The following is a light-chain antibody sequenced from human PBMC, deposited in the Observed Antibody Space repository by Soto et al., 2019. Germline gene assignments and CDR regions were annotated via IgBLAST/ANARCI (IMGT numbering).Light chain of an antibody. CDR1: QSISGY. J-gene: IGKJ5*01. V-gene: IGKV1-39*01. Sequence: DLQMTQSPSSLSASVGDRVTITCRASQSISGYLNWYQHKPGKAPKLLIYAASSLQSGVPSRFSGSGSGTKFTLVITSLQPEDSATYYCQQSYNTPITFGQGTRLEIK. CDR2: AAS. CDR3: QQSYNTPIT.